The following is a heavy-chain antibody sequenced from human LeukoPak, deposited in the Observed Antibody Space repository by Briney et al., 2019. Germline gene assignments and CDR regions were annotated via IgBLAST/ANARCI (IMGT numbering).Heavy chain of an antibody. CDR3: ASEARYVWGSYRSNYFGY. CDR1: GGSISSYY. CDR2: IYTSGGT. D-gene: IGHD3-16*02. Sequence: SETLSLTCTVSGGSISSYYWSWIRQPAGKGLEWIGRIYTSGGTNYNPSLKSRVTMSVDTSKNQFSLKLSSVTAADTAVYYCASEARYVWGSYRSNYFGYWGQGTLVTVSS. V-gene: IGHV4-4*07. J-gene: IGHJ4*02.